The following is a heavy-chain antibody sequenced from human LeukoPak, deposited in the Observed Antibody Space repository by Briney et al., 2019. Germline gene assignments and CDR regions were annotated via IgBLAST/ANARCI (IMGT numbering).Heavy chain of an antibody. CDR3: ARIVFRGSYRFDY. CDR1: GGSVSNTNYY. V-gene: IGHV4-39*02. J-gene: IGHJ4*02. D-gene: IGHD1-26*01. Sequence: PSETLSLTCTVSGGSVSNTNYYWGWLRQPPGKGLEWIGNIYYSGSTYYNPSLKSRVTISVDTSNNHFSLKLSSVTAADTAVYCCARIVFRGSYRFDYWGQGTLLTVSS. CDR2: IYYSGST.